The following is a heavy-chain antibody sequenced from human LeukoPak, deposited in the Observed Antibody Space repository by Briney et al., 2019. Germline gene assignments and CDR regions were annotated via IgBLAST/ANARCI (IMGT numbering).Heavy chain of an antibody. CDR3: TKSDGYGLIRI. D-gene: IGHD3-10*01. CDR2: IYYIGNT. J-gene: IGHJ3*02. V-gene: IGHV4-39*07. CDR1: GDSIIGYY. Sequence: SETLSLTCSVSGDSIIGYYWGWIRQPPGKGLEWIGNIYYIGNTYYNSSLKSRVTISLDTSKNQFSLKVISMNAADTAVYYCTKSDGYGLIRICGRGTMVTVSS.